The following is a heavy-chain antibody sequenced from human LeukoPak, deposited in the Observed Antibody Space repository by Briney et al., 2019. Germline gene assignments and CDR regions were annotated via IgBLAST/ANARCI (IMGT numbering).Heavy chain of an antibody. CDR2: TSYDGTKK. J-gene: IGHJ4*02. V-gene: IGHV3-30-3*01. Sequence: GGSLRLSCAASGFTFSSYAMHWVRQAPGKGLEWVAVTSYDGTKKDYADHVKGRFTISRDNSQNTLYLQMNSLRAEDTAVYYCARVGYYASGPFSYFDYWGQGTLVTVSS. CDR3: ARVGYYASGPFSYFDY. CDR1: GFTFSSYA. D-gene: IGHD3-10*01.